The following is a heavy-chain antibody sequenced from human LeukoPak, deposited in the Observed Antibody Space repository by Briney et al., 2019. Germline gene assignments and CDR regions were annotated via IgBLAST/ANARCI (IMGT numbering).Heavy chain of an antibody. CDR1: GGSFSGYY. V-gene: IGHV4-34*01. D-gene: IGHD4-17*01. CDR2: INHNGST. J-gene: IGHJ4*02. Sequence: SETLSLTCAVYGGSFSGYYWSWIRQPPGKGLEWIGEINHNGSTNYNPSLKSRVTISVDTSKNQFSLKLSSVTAADTAVYYCARGRDTVEFDYWGQGTLVTVSS. CDR3: ARGRDTVEFDY.